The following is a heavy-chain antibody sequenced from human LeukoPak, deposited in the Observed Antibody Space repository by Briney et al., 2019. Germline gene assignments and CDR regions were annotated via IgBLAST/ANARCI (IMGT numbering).Heavy chain of an antibody. D-gene: IGHD2-2*02. J-gene: IGHJ3*02. V-gene: IGHV3-74*01. CDR2: INSDGRST. CDR1: GFIFSSYW. CDR3: ARHCSSTSCYTSDAFDI. Sequence: GGSLRLSCAASGFIFSSYWMHWVRQAPGKGLVWVSRINSDGRSTIYADSVKGGFTISRDNAKNTLYLQMNSLRAEDTAVYYCARHCSSTSCYTSDAFDIWGQGTMVTVSS.